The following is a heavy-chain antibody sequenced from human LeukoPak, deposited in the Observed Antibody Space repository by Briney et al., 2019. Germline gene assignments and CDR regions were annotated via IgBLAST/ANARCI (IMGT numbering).Heavy chain of an antibody. J-gene: IGHJ4*02. CDR1: GFTFSSYS. CDR2: INNDGSDV. V-gene: IGHV3-74*01. CDR3: ARVFHLIDH. Sequence: PGGSLRLSCAASGFTFSSYSMNWVRQAPGKGLVWVSRINNDGSDVIYADAVKGRFTISRDNAKNTLYLQMNSVRAEDTAVYYCARVFHLIDHWGQGTLVTVSS.